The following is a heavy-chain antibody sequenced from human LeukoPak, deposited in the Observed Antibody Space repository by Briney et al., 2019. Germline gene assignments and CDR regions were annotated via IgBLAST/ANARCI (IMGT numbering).Heavy chain of an antibody. Sequence: SQTLSLTCTVSGGSISSGSYYWSWIRQPAGKGLGWIGRIYTSGSTNYNPSLKSRVTISVDTSKNQFSLKLSSVTAADTAVYYCATGRGAYYDYVWGGPPAYWGQGTLVTVSS. J-gene: IGHJ4*02. CDR2: IYTSGST. V-gene: IGHV4-61*02. D-gene: IGHD3-16*01. CDR1: GGSISSGSYY. CDR3: ATGRGAYYDYVWGGPPAY.